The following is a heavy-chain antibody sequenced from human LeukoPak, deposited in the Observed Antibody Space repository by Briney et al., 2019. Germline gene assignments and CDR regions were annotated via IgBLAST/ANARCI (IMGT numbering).Heavy chain of an antibody. CDR1: GYTFTSYG. D-gene: IGHD5-18*01. Sequence: ASVKVSCKASGYTFTSYGISWVRQAPGQGLEWMGWISAYNGNTNYAQKLQGRVTMTTDTSTSTAYMELRSPRSDDTAVYYCARDDTAMGGLPLDYWGQGTLVTVSS. CDR2: ISAYNGNT. J-gene: IGHJ4*02. CDR3: ARDDTAMGGLPLDY. V-gene: IGHV1-18*01.